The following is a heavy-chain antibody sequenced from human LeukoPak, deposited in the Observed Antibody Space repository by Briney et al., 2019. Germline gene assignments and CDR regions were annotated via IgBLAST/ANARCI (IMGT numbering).Heavy chain of an antibody. V-gene: IGHV3-53*01. Sequence: GGSLRLSCAASGLTVSSNYMSWVRQAPGKGPEWVSVIYSGGSTYYADSVKGRFTISRDNSKNTLYLQMNSLRAEDTAVYYCARDRYSSSWDPYYYYYMDVWGKGTTVTVSS. D-gene: IGHD6-13*01. CDR1: GLTVSSNY. J-gene: IGHJ6*03. CDR2: IYSGGST. CDR3: ARDRYSSSWDPYYYYYMDV.